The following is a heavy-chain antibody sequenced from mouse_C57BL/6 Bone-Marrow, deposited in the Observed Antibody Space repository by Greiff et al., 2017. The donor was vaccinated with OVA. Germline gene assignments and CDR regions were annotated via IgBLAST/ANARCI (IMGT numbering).Heavy chain of an antibody. D-gene: IGHD1-1*01. CDR3: ARDYYGSSLNY. V-gene: IGHV1-9*01. CDR2: ILPGSGRT. CDR1: GYTFTGYW. J-gene: IGHJ2*01. Sequence: VHLVESGAELMKPGASVQLSCKATGYTFTGYWLEWVKQRPGHGLEWIGEILPGSGRTNYNEKFKGKATFTADTSSNTAYMQLSSLTTEDSAIYYCARDYYGSSLNYWGQGTTLTVSS.